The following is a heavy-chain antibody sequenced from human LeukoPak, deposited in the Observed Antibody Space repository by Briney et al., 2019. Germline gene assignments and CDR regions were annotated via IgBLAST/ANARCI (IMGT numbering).Heavy chain of an antibody. J-gene: IGHJ6*04. CDR1: GFSFSTQW. CDR2: VNQGGTGK. D-gene: IGHD3-10*02. V-gene: IGHV3-7*01. CDR3: AELGITMIGGV. Sequence: PGGSLRLSCAASGFSFSTQWMSWVRQAPGKGLEWVAIVNQGGTGKYYVDSVKGRFTISRDNAENSLYLQMNSLRAEDTAVYHCAELGITMIGGVWGKGTTVTISS.